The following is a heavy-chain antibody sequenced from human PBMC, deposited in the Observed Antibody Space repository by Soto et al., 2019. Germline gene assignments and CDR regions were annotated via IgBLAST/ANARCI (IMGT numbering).Heavy chain of an antibody. Sequence: PGGSLRLSCAASGVTFCSCAMDWVRQAPGKGLEWVAVISYDGSNKYYADSVKGRFTISRDNSKNTLYLQMNSLRAEDTAGYYIATDPLSGPAIVLWSFHLCGRATLVSVSS. CDR1: GVTFCSCA. V-gene: IGHV3-30-3*01. CDR3: ATDPLSGPAIVLWSFHL. CDR2: ISYDGSNK. J-gene: IGHJ2*01. D-gene: IGHD3-16*02.